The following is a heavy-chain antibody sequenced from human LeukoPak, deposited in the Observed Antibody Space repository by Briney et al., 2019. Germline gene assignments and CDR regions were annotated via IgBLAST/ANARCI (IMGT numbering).Heavy chain of an antibody. D-gene: IGHD3-10*01. J-gene: IGHJ4*02. CDR2: ISYDGSNK. Sequence: PGGSLRLSCAASGFTFSSYAMHWVRQAPGKGLEWVAVISYDGSNKYYADSVKGRFTISRDNSKNTLYLQMNSLRAEDTAVYYCAKGDFMVRGPVFDYWGQGTLVTVSS. CDR3: AKGDFMVRGPVFDY. V-gene: IGHV3-30-3*01. CDR1: GFTFSSYA.